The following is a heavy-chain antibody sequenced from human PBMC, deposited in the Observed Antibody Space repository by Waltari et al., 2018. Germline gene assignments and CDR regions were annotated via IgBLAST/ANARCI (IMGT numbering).Heavy chain of an antibody. CDR1: GFSLTNYG. Sequence: EVSLVESGGDLAQPGESLRLSCAASGFSLTNYGMSWVRQVPGEGLEWVADRNESGSKKYYVDSVKGRFTISRDNAKNSVDLQMNSLRVEDTAVYYCAWDDNIKGASDAFDIWGQGTMVTVSS. CDR3: AWDDNIKGASDAFDI. D-gene: IGHD3-16*01. V-gene: IGHV3-7*04. J-gene: IGHJ3*02. CDR2: RNESGSKK.